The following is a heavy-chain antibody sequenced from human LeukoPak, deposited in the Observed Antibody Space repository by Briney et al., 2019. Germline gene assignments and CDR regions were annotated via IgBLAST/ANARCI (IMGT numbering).Heavy chain of an antibody. CDR3: AKIKYYDSSGYQTPHFDY. V-gene: IGHV3-30-3*02. CDR2: ISYDGSNK. J-gene: IGHJ4*02. Sequence: GGSLRLSCAASGFTFSSYAMHWVRQAPGKGLEWVAVISYDGSNKYYADSVKGRFTISRDNSKNTLYLQMNSLRAEDTAVYYCAKIKYYDSSGYQTPHFDYWGQGTLVTVSS. CDR1: GFTFSSYA. D-gene: IGHD3-22*01.